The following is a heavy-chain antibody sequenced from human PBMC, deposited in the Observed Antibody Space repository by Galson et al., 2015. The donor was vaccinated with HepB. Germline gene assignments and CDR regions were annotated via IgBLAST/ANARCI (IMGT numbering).Heavy chain of an antibody. V-gene: IGHV1-3*01. Sequence: SEKVSCKASGYTFTSYAMHWVRQAPGQRLEWMGWINAGNGNTKYSQKFQGRVTITRDTSASTAYMELSSLRSEDTAVYYCARGVWGSYRPWVYWGQGTLVTVSS. CDR3: ARGVWGSYRPWVY. CDR2: INAGNGNT. CDR1: GYTFTSYA. J-gene: IGHJ4*02. D-gene: IGHD3-16*02.